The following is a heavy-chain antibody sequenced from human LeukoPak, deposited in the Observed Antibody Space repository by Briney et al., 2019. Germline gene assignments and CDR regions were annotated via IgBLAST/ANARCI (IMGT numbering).Heavy chain of an antibody. CDR3: ASRGYYYGFAY. J-gene: IGHJ4*02. CDR1: GFTFSSSE. D-gene: IGHD3-22*01. V-gene: IGHV3-48*03. CDR2: ISSSGSAV. Sequence: GGSLRLSCAASGFTFSSSEMNWVRQAPGKGLVWVSYISSSGSAVSYADFVKGRFTISRDNAKNSLYLQMNSLRAEDTAVYYCASRGYYYGFAYWGQGTLVTVSS.